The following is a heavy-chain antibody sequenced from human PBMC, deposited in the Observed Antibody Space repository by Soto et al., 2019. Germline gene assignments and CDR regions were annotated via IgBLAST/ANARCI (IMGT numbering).Heavy chain of an antibody. Sequence: QVQLVQSGAEVKKPGSSVKVSCKASGGTFSSYTISWVRQAPGQGLEWMGRIIPILGIANYAQKFQGRVTITADKSTSTAYMELSSLRSEDTAVYYCARGVGYCSSTSCYYYYGMDVWGQGTTVTVSS. CDR2: IIPILGIA. CDR1: GGTFSSYT. D-gene: IGHD2-2*01. V-gene: IGHV1-69*02. CDR3: ARGVGYCSSTSCYYYYGMDV. J-gene: IGHJ6*02.